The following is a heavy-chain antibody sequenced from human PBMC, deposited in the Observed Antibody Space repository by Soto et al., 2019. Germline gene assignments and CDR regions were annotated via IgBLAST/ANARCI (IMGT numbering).Heavy chain of an antibody. V-gene: IGHV1-18*01. J-gene: IGHJ4*02. CDR3: AKYYYGSGSYSGFDY. CDR2: ISAYNGNT. D-gene: IGHD3-10*01. Sequence: APVKVSCKASGYTFTSYGISWVRQAPGQGLEWMGWISAYNGNTNYAQKLQGRVTMTTDTSTSTAYMELRSLRSDDTAVYYCAKYYYGSGSYSGFDYWGQGTLVTVSS. CDR1: GYTFTSYG.